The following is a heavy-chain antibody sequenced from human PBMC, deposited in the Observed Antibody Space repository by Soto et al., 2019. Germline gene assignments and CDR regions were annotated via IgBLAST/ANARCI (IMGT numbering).Heavy chain of an antibody. Sequence: QVQLVQSGAEVKKPGSSVKVSCKASGGTFSSYAISWVRQAPGQGLEWMGGIIPIFGTANYAQKFQGRVTITADESTSTAYMELSSLRSEDTAVYYCAIPSGPTIFGNLGVYYYYGMDVWGQGTTVTVSS. CDR1: GGTFSSYA. V-gene: IGHV1-69*12. CDR3: AIPSGPTIFGNLGVYYYYGMDV. D-gene: IGHD3-3*01. CDR2: IIPIFGTA. J-gene: IGHJ6*02.